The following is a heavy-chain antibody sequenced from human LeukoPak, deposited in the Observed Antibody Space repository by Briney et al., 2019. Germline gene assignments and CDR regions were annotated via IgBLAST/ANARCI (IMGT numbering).Heavy chain of an antibody. V-gene: IGHV4-30-2*01. CDR2: IYHSGSI. CDR3: ARTAPASKTQNWFDP. CDR1: GGSFSSGGYS. Sequence: TLSLTCAVSGGSFSSGGYSWSWIRQPPGEGRVWIGYIYHSGSIYYNPSLKSRVTISGDRSKNQFSLKLSSVTAADTAVYYCARTAPASKTQNWFDPWGQGTLVTVSS. D-gene: IGHD2-2*01. J-gene: IGHJ5*02.